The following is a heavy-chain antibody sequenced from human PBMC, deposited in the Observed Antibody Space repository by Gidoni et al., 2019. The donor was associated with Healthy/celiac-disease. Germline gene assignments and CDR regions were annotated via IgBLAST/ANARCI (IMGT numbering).Heavy chain of an antibody. CDR3: AKDSARYCSGGSCYGGMDV. J-gene: IGHJ6*02. Sequence: QVQLVESGGGVVQPGGSLRLSCAASGFTCSSYGMHWVRQAPGKGLEWVAFIRYDGSNKYYADSVKGRFTISRDNSKNTLYLQMNSLRAEDTAVYYCAKDSARYCSGGSCYGGMDVWGQGTTVTVSS. V-gene: IGHV3-30*02. CDR1: GFTCSSYG. D-gene: IGHD2-15*01. CDR2: IRYDGSNK.